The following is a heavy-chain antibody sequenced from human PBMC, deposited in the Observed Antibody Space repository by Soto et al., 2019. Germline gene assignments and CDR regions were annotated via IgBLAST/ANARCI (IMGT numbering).Heavy chain of an antibody. CDR2: IRSKANSYAT. Sequence: GGSLRLSCAASGFTFSGSAMHWARQASGKGLEWVGRIRSKANSYATAYAASVKGRFTISRDDSKNTAYLQMNSLKTEDTAVYYCTRRAFGVVPYGMDVWGQGTTVTVSS. V-gene: IGHV3-73*01. D-gene: IGHD3-3*01. CDR3: TRRAFGVVPYGMDV. J-gene: IGHJ6*02. CDR1: GFTFSGSA.